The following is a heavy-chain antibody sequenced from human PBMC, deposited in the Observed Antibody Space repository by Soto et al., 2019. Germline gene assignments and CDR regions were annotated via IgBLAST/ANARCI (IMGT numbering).Heavy chain of an antibody. V-gene: IGHV4-31*01. CDR3: ASGQLGDYGDYGPIVYHYGMDV. CDR1: GGSISSGGYY. D-gene: IGHD4-17*01. Sequence: QVQLQESGPGLVKPSQTLSLTCTVSGGSISSGGYYWSCILHPPGQALGWIGSIFYTGNTYYNPSLKSQVPRPVDTPTSQFSLKLSSVTAADTAVYYCASGQLGDYGDYGPIVYHYGMDVWGQGSTVTVS. J-gene: IGHJ6*02. CDR2: IFYTGNT.